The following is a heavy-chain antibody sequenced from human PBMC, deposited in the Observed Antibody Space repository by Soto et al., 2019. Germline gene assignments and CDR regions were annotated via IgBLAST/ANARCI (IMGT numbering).Heavy chain of an antibody. V-gene: IGHV1-69*01. J-gene: IGHJ4*02. D-gene: IGHD2-2*01. CDR3: ARTRQRRPVFYVDY. Sequence: QVQLMQSGAEVTKPGSSVKVSCKASEGPFNTFGISWVRQAPGQGLEWMGGIIPKYGTTNYARRFQGRVTITADESTTTAYLELSSLRHDDTAIYYCARTRQRRPVFYVDYWGQGTPISVTS. CDR1: EGPFNTFG. CDR2: IIPKYGTT.